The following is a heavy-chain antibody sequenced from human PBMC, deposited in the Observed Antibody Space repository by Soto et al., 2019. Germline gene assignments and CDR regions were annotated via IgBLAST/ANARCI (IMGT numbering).Heavy chain of an antibody. Sequence: EVQLVESGGGLVKPGGSLRLSCAASGFTFSSYSMNWVRQAPGKGLEWVSSISSSSSYIYYADSVKGRFTISRDNAKNSLYLQMNSLRAEDTAVYYCARDRAVAGTTDYWGQGPLVTVSS. J-gene: IGHJ4*02. CDR2: ISSSSSYI. CDR1: GFTFSSYS. CDR3: ARDRAVAGTTDY. D-gene: IGHD6-19*01. V-gene: IGHV3-21*01.